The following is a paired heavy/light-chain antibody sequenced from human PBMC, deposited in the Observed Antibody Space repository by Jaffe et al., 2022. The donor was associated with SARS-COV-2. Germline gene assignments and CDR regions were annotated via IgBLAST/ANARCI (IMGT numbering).Heavy chain of an antibody. V-gene: IGHV4-61*01. CDR3: ARAEFYDHYRNWLDP. D-gene: IGHD3-16*01. J-gene: IGHJ5*02. CDR1: SGSVNSGSFY. CDR2: IYYTGST. Sequence: QVQLQESGPGLVKPSETLSLTCSVFSGSVNSGSFYWNWVRQPPGKGLEWIGNIYYTGSTNYNPSLKSRLTISLDTSKNQFSLKLSSVTAADTAVYYCARAEFYDHYRNWLDPWGQGALVTVSS.
Light chain of an antibody. CDR1: QSVSSY. J-gene: IGKJ4*01. CDR2: DAS. Sequence: EIVLTQSPATLSLSPGERATLSCRASQSVSSYLGWYQQKPGQAPRLLIYDASNRATGIPARFSGSGSGTDFTLTISSLEPGDSAVYYCQQRSAWPLTFGGGTKVEIK. V-gene: IGKV3-11*01. CDR3: QQRSAWPLT.